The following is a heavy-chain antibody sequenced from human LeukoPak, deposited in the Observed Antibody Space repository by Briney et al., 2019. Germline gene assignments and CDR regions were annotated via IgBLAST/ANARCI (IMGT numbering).Heavy chain of an antibody. CDR1: DDSITMYY. V-gene: IGHV4-59*01. D-gene: IGHD6-6*01. CDR3: AREADSSSGTYYFDY. Sequence: PSETLSPTCTVSDDSITMYYWTWIRQPPGKGLEWIGYVDHTGSTKFNPSLNGRVSISRDTSKNLFSLRLRSVTAADTAVYYCAREADSSSGTYYFDYWGQGTLVTVSS. J-gene: IGHJ4*02. CDR2: VDHTGST.